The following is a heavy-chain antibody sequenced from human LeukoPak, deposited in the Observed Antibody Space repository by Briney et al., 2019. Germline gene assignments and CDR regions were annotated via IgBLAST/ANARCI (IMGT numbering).Heavy chain of an antibody. Sequence: PSETLSLTCAVSGDSISSSNWWSWVRQPPGKGLEWIGEIYHSGSTNYNPSLKSRVTISVDTSKNQFSLKLSSVTAADTAVYYCARGYSSSWYEYYYYYMDVWGKGTTVTVSS. V-gene: IGHV4-4*02. CDR1: GDSISSSNW. D-gene: IGHD6-13*01. CDR2: IYHSGST. J-gene: IGHJ6*03. CDR3: ARGYSSSWYEYYYYYMDV.